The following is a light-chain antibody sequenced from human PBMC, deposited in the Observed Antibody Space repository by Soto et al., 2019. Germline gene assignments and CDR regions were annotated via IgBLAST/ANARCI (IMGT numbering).Light chain of an antibody. CDR3: CSYAGRDTLYV. CDR1: SSDVGGYNY. CDR2: DVS. V-gene: IGLV2-11*01. Sequence: QSALTQPRSVSGSPGQSVTISCTGTSSDVGGYNYVSWYQQHPGKAPKLMIYDVSKRPSGVPDRFSGSKSGNTASLTISGLQAEDEADYCCCSYAGRDTLYVFGGGTKVTVL. J-gene: IGLJ1*01.